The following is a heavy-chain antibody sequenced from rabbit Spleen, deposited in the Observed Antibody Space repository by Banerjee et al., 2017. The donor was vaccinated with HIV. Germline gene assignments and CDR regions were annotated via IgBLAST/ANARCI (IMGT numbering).Heavy chain of an antibody. CDR1: GFDFSSYG. D-gene: IGHD1-1*01. CDR2: IDPVFGIT. CDR3: ARDTSSSFSSYGMDL. V-gene: IGHV1S7*01. Sequence: QLEESGGGLVKPEGSLKLSCKASGFDFSSYGVSWVRQAPGKGLEWIGYIDPVFGITVYASWVNGRFTISRDNAQNTLYLQLNSLTAADTATYFCARDTSSSFSSYGMDLWGPGTLVTVS. J-gene: IGHJ6*01.